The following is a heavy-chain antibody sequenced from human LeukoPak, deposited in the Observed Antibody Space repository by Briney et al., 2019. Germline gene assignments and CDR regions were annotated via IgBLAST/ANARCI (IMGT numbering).Heavy chain of an antibody. Sequence: SETLSLTCTVSGGSISSTNSYWGWVRQPPGKGLEWIGSIYCSGSTYYNPSLRSRVAISVDTSKNHFSLKLNSVTAADTAVYFCARQIPGVMATRRWGFDYWGQGTLVTVSS. CDR1: GGSISSTNSY. V-gene: IGHV4-39*01. D-gene: IGHD3-16*01. J-gene: IGHJ4*02. CDR2: IYCSGST. CDR3: ARQIPGVMATRRWGFDY.